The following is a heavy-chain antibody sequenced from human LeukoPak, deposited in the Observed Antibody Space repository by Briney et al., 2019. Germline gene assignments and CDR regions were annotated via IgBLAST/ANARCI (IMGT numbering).Heavy chain of an antibody. CDR3: ARASGSSSWSDY. CDR1: GGSISSSSYY. Sequence: SETLSLTCTVSGGSISSSSYYWGWIRQPPGKGLEWIGSICCSGSTYYNPSLKSRVTISVDTSKNQFSLKLSSVTAADTAVYYCARASGSSSWSDYWGQGTLVTVSS. J-gene: IGHJ4*02. D-gene: IGHD6-13*01. V-gene: IGHV4-39*01. CDR2: ICCSGST.